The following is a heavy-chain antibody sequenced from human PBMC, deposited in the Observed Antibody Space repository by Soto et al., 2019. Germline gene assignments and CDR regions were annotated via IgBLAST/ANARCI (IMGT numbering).Heavy chain of an antibody. D-gene: IGHD6-19*01. CDR2: ISYDGSNK. CDR1: GFTFSSYA. CDR3: AREGIAVAHPRYYFDY. V-gene: IGHV3-30-3*01. J-gene: IGHJ4*02. Sequence: QVQLVESGGGVVQPGRSLRLSCAASGFTFSSYAMHWVRQAPGKGLEWVAVISYDGSNKYYADSVKGRFTISRDNSKNTLYLQMNSLRAEDTAVYYCAREGIAVAHPRYYFDYWGQGTLVTVSS.